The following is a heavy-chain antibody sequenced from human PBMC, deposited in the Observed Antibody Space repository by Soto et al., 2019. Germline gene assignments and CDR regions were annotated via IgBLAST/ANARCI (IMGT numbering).Heavy chain of an antibody. D-gene: IGHD3-22*01. CDR2: ISYDGSNK. V-gene: IGHV3-30*18. CDR1: GFTFSSYG. CDR3: AKDGWYYDSRGYYKPITGAKYFQH. Sequence: QVQLVESGGGVVQPGRSLRLSCAASGFTFSSYGMHWVRQAPGKGLEWVAVISYDGSNKYYADSVKGRFTISRDNSKNPLYWKRTGLRAEDTAVYYCAKDGWYYDSRGYYKPITGAKYFQHGGRGTRATVSS. J-gene: IGHJ1*01.